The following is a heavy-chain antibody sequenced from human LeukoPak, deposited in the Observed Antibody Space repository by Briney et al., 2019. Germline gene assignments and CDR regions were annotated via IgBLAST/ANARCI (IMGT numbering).Heavy chain of an antibody. Sequence: SETLSLTCAVYGGSSSGYYWSWIRQPPGKGLEWIGEINHSGSTNYNPSLKSRVTISVDTSKNQFSLKLSSVTAADTAVYYCARGSGYARYYYYYYYMDVWGKGTTVTVS. CDR2: INHSGST. V-gene: IGHV4-34*01. CDR1: GGSSSGYY. J-gene: IGHJ6*03. D-gene: IGHD5-12*01. CDR3: ARGSGYARYYYYYYYMDV.